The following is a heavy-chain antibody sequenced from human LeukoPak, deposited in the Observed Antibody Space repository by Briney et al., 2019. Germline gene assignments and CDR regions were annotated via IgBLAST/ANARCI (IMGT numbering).Heavy chain of an antibody. CDR2: IWYDGSNK. Sequence: WGTLSLTCAASGFTFSSYDMLWVRQAPGKGLEWVADIWYDGSNKYYADSVKGRITISRDNSKNTLYLQMNSLRAEDTAVYYCARDVRDYYESSGYYFFDFWGQGTLVTVST. CDR1: GFTFSSYD. CDR3: ARDVRDYYESSGYYFFDF. J-gene: IGHJ4*02. D-gene: IGHD3-22*01. V-gene: IGHV3-33*01.